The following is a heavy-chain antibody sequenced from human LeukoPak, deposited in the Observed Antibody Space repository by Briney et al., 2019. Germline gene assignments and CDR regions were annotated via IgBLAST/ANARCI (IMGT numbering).Heavy chain of an antibody. D-gene: IGHD4-23*01. CDR3: ATGLYGGAAYYYYGMDV. CDR2: FDPEDGET. V-gene: IGHV1-24*01. CDR1: GYTLTELS. J-gene: IGHJ6*02. Sequence: GASVKVSCKVSGYTLTELSMHWVRQAPGKGLEWMGGFDPEDGETIYAQKFQGRVTMTEDTSTDTAYMELSSLRSEDTAVYYCATGLYGGAAYYYYGMDVWGQGTTVTVSS.